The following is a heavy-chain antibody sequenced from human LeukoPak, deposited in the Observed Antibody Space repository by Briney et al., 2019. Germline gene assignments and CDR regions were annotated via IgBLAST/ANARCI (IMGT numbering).Heavy chain of an antibody. V-gene: IGHV3-33*01. CDR3: ASLYSSGLTNY. CDR1: GFTFSSYG. Sequence: GRSLRLSCAASGFTFSSYGMHWVRQAPGKGLEWVAVIWYDGSNKYYADSVKGRFTISGDNSKNTLYLQMNSLRAEDTAVYYCASLYSSGLTNYWGQGTLVTVSS. D-gene: IGHD6-19*01. J-gene: IGHJ4*02. CDR2: IWYDGSNK.